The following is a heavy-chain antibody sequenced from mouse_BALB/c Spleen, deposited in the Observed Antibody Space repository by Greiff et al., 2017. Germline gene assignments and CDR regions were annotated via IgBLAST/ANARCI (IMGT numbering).Heavy chain of an antibody. J-gene: IGHJ4*01. Sequence: QVQLKQSGAELVRPGVSVKISCKGSGYTFTDYAMHWVKQSHGKSLEWIGVISTNDGDASYNQKFKGKATMTVDKSSSTAYMELARMTSEDSAIYYGARGYYYGSSYDYAIDYWGQGTSVTVSS. D-gene: IGHD1-1*01. CDR3: ARGYYYGSSYDYAIDY. CDR1: GYTFTDYA. V-gene: IGHV1S137*01. CDR2: ISTNDGDA.